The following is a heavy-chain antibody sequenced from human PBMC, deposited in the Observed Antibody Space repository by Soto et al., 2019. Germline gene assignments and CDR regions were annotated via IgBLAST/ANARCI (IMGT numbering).Heavy chain of an antibody. CDR3: ARPVEYYDSSGYYYDY. Sequence: PGESLKISCKGSGYSFTSYWIGWVRQMPGKGLEWMGIIYPGDSDTRYSPSFQGQVTISADKSISTAYLQWSSLKASDTAMYYCARPVEYYDSSGYYYDYWGQGTLVTVSS. J-gene: IGHJ4*02. V-gene: IGHV5-51*01. CDR2: IYPGDSDT. CDR1: GYSFTSYW. D-gene: IGHD3-22*01.